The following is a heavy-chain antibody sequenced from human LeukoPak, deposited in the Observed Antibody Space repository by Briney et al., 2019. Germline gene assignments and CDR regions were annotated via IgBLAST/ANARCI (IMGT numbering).Heavy chain of an antibody. CDR2: IYTSGST. J-gene: IGHJ4*02. CDR1: GGSISSGSYY. CDR3: ASQRSGPPSFDY. V-gene: IGHV4-61*02. Sequence: SQTLSLTCTVSGGSISSGSYYWSWLRQPAGKGLEWIGRIYTSGSTNYNPSLKSRVTISVDTSKNQFSLKLSSVTAADTAVYYCASQRSGPPSFDYWGQGTLVTVSS. D-gene: IGHD3-10*01.